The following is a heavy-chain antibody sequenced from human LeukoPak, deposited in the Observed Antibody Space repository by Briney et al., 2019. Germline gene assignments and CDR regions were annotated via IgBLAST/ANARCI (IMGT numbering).Heavy chain of an antibody. Sequence: GGSLRLSCAASGFTFSSYGMSWVRQAPGKGLEWVSAISANGVGTHYADSVKGRFTISRDNSKDMVYLQMNSLRDEDTAVYNCARQLGYCSNGDCYFDYWGQGSLVTVSS. J-gene: IGHJ4*02. CDR2: ISANGVGT. CDR1: GFTFSSYG. D-gene: IGHD2-8*01. CDR3: ARQLGYCSNGDCYFDY. V-gene: IGHV3-23*01.